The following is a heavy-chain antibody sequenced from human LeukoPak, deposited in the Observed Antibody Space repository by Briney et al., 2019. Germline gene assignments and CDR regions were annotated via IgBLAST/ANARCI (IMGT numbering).Heavy chain of an antibody. J-gene: IGHJ4*02. CDR3: ARDPGGTTNSYFDY. Sequence: GGSLRLSCAASGFTFSSYTMSWVRQAPGKGLEWVSLIYSVGTTAYADSVKGRFTISRDNAKNSLYLQMNSLRAEDTAVYFCARDPGGTTNSYFDYWGQGTLVTVSS. V-gene: IGHV3-66*01. D-gene: IGHD1-26*01. CDR2: IYSVGTT. CDR1: GFTFSSYT.